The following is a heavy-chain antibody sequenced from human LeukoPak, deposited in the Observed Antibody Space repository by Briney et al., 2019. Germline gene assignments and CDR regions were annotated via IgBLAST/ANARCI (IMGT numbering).Heavy chain of an antibody. J-gene: IGHJ4*02. D-gene: IGHD3-22*01. CDR2: IYYSGST. Sequence: KSSETLSLTCTVSGGSISSYYWSWIRQPPGKGLEWIGYIYYSGSTNYNPSLKSRVTISVDTSKNQFSLKLSSVTAADTAVYYCARDLDNSSGFFDYWGQGTLVTVSS. V-gene: IGHV4-59*01. CDR1: GGSISSYY. CDR3: ARDLDNSSGFFDY.